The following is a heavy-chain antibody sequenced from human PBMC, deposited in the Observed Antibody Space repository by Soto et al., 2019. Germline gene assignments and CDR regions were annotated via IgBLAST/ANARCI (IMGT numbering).Heavy chain of an antibody. Sequence: PSETLSLTCSVSGGSISSGGYYWTWIRQHPEKGLEWIGYIYYSGSTYYKPSLKSRVTISVDTSKNQFSLMLGSVTVADTAVYYCARGGPTAYYFDFWGRGTLVTVSS. CDR3: ARGGPTAYYFDF. D-gene: IGHD2-21*01. CDR2: IYYSGST. CDR1: GGSISSGGYY. V-gene: IGHV4-31*02. J-gene: IGHJ4*02.